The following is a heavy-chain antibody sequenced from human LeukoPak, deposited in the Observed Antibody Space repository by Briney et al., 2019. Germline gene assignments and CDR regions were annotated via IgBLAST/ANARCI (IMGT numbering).Heavy chain of an antibody. D-gene: IGHD3-10*01. V-gene: IGHV4-61*01. J-gene: IGHJ4*02. Sequence: PSETLSLTCTVSGGSVSSGSYYWSWIRQPPGKGLEWIGYIYYSGSTNYNPSLKSRVTMSVDTSKNQFSLKLSSVTAADTAVYYCAGDRTRLGGYYFDYWGQGTLVTVSS. CDR2: IYYSGST. CDR1: GGSVSSGSYY. CDR3: AGDRTRLGGYYFDY.